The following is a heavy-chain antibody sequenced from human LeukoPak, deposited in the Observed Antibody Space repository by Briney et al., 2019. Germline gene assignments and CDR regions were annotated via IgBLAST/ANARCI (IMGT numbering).Heavy chain of an antibody. CDR2: VSYDGRNQ. CDR1: GFTFSSYG. Sequence: PGRSLRLSCAASGFTFSSYGMHWVRQAPGKGLEWVAAVSYDGRNQYYADSVKGRFTISRDSSKNTVYLQMSSLRAEDTAEYYCARDDCTTTTCHGSWGQGTLVTVSS. CDR3: ARDDCTTTTCHGS. V-gene: IGHV3-30*03. D-gene: IGHD2-2*01. J-gene: IGHJ5*02.